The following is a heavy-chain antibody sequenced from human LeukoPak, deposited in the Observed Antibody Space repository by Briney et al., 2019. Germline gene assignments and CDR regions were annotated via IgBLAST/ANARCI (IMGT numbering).Heavy chain of an antibody. J-gene: IGHJ6*03. Sequence: GASVKVSCKASGGTFSSYAISWVRQAPGQGLGWMGWINPNSGGTNYAQKFQGRVTMTRDTSISTAYMELSRLTSDDTAVYYCARGCQYQLLIFLYYYMDVWGKGTTVTISS. CDR3: ARGCQYQLLIFLYYYMDV. CDR2: INPNSGGT. V-gene: IGHV1-2*02. D-gene: IGHD2-2*01. CDR1: GGTFSSYA.